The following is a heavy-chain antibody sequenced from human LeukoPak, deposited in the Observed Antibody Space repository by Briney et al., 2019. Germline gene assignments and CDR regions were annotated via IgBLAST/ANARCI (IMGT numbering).Heavy chain of an antibody. V-gene: IGHV3-33*01. D-gene: IGHD3-22*01. CDR3: ARDLDSSGYYHVVDS. CDR2: IRYDESTK. CDR1: GFTFSSYG. J-gene: IGHJ4*02. Sequence: GGSLRLSCAASGFTFSSYGMHWVRQAPGKGLEWVAVIRYDESTKYYADSVKGRFTISRDTSKNTLYLQMNSLRAEDTAVYYCARDLDSSGYYHVVDSWGQGALVTVSS.